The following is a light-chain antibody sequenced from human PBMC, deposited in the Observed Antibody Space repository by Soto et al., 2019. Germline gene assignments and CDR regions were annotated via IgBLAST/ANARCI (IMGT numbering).Light chain of an antibody. J-gene: IGKJ1*01. Sequence: EIVMTQSPVTLSVSQGERATLPCRSSQNISRSLAWYQQKPGQCLSLRIDGTSTSAGGVPARFSGGGSGTEFTLTITSLQSEDFAVYYCHQYNGWPRTFVQGTKVDIK. CDR2: GTS. V-gene: IGKV3-15*01. CDR3: HQYNGWPRT. CDR1: QNISRS.